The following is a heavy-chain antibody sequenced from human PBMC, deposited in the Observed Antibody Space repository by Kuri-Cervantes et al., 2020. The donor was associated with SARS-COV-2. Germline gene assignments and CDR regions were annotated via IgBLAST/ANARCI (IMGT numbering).Heavy chain of an antibody. CDR2: IYYSGST. J-gene: IGHJ4*02. CDR1: GYSISSGYY. CDR3: ARQGTYGSSGWALEDFDY. Sequence: GSLRLSCAVSGYSISSGYYWSWIRQPPGKGLEWIGYIYYSGSTNYNPSLKSRVTISVDTSKNQFSLKLSSVTAADTAVYYCARQGTYGSSGWALEDFDYWGQGTLVTVSS. D-gene: IGHD6-19*01. V-gene: IGHV4-59*08.